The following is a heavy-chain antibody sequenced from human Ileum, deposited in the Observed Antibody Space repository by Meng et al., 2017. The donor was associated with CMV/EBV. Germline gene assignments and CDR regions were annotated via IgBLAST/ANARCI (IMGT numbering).Heavy chain of an antibody. J-gene: IGHJ4*02. V-gene: IGHV3-33*06. D-gene: IGHD2/OR15-2a*01. CDR2: ISSDGSNQ. CDR1: GFSFDTYG. Sequence: AASGFSFDTYGMHWVRQAPGKGLGWGAIISSDGSNQHYADSVKGRFAISRDNSKNTLYLQMNSLRAEDTAVYYCAKGCTTFCYYIDFWGRGTLVTVSS. CDR3: AKGCTTFCYYIDF.